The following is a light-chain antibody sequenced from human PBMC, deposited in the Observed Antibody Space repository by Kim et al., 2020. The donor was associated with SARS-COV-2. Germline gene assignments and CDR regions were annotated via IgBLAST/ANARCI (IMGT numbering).Light chain of an antibody. J-gene: IGKJ1*01. CDR2: GAS. CDR1: QSIRSIY. CDR3: QQYSKGRT. Sequence: LWPGERATRSCRASQSIRSIYLAWYQQKPGQPPRHLVSGASTRATVVPDGFSGSGSGTDFTLTISRLEPEDFAVYYCQQYSKGRTFGQGTKVDIK. V-gene: IGKV3-20*01.